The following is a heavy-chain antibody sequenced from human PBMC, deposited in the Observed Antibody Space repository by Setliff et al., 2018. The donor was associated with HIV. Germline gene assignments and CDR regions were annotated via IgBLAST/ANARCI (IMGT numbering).Heavy chain of an antibody. CDR2: INHRGST. J-gene: IGHJ4*02. D-gene: IGHD6-13*01. CDR3: ARESPGSSWFYFDF. CDR1: GGSFSDYY. V-gene: IGHV4-34*01. Sequence: SETLSLTCAVYGGSFSDYYWTWIRQSPGKGLEWIGEINHRGSTNYNPSLKSRVTVSVGTSKNQFSLKLGSVTAADTAVYYCARESPGSSWFYFDFWGQGTLVTVSS.